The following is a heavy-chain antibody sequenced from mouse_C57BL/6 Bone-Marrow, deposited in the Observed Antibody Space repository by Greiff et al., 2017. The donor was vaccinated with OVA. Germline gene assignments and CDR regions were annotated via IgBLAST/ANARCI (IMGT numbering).Heavy chain of an antibody. Sequence: QVHVKQSGPGLVQPSQSLSITCTVSGFSLTSYGVHWVRQPPGKGLEWLGVIWSGGSTDYNAAFISRLSISKDNSKSQVFFKMNSLQADDTAIYYCAKNGYDVEDYFDYWGQGTTLTVSS. D-gene: IGHD2-2*01. CDR2: IWSGGST. V-gene: IGHV2-4*01. J-gene: IGHJ2*01. CDR3: AKNGYDVEDYFDY. CDR1: GFSLTSYG.